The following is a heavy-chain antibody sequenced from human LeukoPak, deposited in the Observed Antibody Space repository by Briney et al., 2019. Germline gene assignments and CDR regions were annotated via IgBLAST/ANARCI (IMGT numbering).Heavy chain of an antibody. CDR2: ISSSSSYI. CDR1: GFTFSSYS. CDR3: ARAGLYNWNYEGTAYFDY. J-gene: IGHJ4*02. D-gene: IGHD1-7*01. Sequence: GGSLRLSCAASGFTFSSYSINWVRQAPGKGLEWVSSISSSSSYIYYADSVKGRFTISRDNAKNSLYLQMNSLRAEDTALYYCARAGLYNWNYEGTAYFDYWGQGTLVTVSS. V-gene: IGHV3-21*04.